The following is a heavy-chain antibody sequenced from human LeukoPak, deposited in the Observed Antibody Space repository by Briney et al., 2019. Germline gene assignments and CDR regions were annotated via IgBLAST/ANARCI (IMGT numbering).Heavy chain of an antibody. D-gene: IGHD4-17*01. CDR3: ARHSHYGNYFDY. Sequence: SETLSLTCTVSGGSISSYYWSWIRQPPGKGLEWVGYIYSNGGTNYDPSLKSRVTISVDTSKNQFSLKLSSVTAADTAVYYCARHSHYGNYFDYWGQGTLVTVSS. V-gene: IGHV4-59*08. CDR1: GGSISSYY. CDR2: IYSNGGT. J-gene: IGHJ4*02.